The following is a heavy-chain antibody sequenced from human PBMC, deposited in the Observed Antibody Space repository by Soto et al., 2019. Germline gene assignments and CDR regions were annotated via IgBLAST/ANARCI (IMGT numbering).Heavy chain of an antibody. J-gene: IGHJ3*02. Sequence: PGGSLRLSCAASGFTFSSYAMSWVRQAPGKGLEWVSAISGSGGSTYYADSVKGRFTISRDNSKNTLYLQMNSLRAEDTAVYYCAKQADYDFWSGYYAFDIWGQGTMVTVSS. CDR1: GFTFSSYA. CDR2: ISGSGGST. D-gene: IGHD3-3*01. V-gene: IGHV3-23*01. CDR3: AKQADYDFWSGYYAFDI.